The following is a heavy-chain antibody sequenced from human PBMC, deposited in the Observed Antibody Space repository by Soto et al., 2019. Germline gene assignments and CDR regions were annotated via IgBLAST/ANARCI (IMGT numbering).Heavy chain of an antibody. CDR3: ASHDYGGNGVFDY. CDR1: GYSFTSYY. D-gene: IGHD4-17*01. CDR2: INPSGGST. Sequence: ASVKVSCKASGYSFTSYYMHWLLQAPGQGLEWMGIINPSGGSTSYAQKFQGRVTMTGDTSTSTVYMELSSLRSEDTAVYYCASHDYGGNGVFDYWGQGTLVTVSS. V-gene: IGHV1-46*01. J-gene: IGHJ4*02.